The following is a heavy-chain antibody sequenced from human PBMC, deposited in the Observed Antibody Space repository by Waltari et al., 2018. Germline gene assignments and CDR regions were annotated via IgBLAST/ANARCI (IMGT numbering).Heavy chain of an antibody. V-gene: IGHV3-74*03. D-gene: IGHD2-15*01. CDR3: ARAGLLGAFDV. CDR2: INNDGSST. J-gene: IGHJ3*01. Sequence: EVQLVESGGGLVQPGGSLRLPCEASGVTPSRPWIHWVRQSPGKGLMWVSRINNDGSSTVYADSVKGRFTISRDDAKNTVSLQMNNLSAEDTALYYCARAGLLGAFDVWGQGTMVTVSS. CDR1: GVTPSRPW.